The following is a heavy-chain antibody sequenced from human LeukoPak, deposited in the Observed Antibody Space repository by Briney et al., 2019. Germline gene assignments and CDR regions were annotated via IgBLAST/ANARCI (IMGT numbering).Heavy chain of an antibody. J-gene: IGHJ4*02. D-gene: IGHD3-22*01. Sequence: SVNVSCTASGGTFSSYAISWVRQAPGQGLEWMGRIIPILGIANYAQKFQGRVTITADKSTSTAYMELSSLRSEDTAVYYCARDRGYDSSGYSPTGPLFDYWGQGTLVTVSS. CDR3: ARDRGYDSSGYSPTGPLFDY. V-gene: IGHV1-69*04. CDR1: GGTFSSYA. CDR2: IIPILGIA.